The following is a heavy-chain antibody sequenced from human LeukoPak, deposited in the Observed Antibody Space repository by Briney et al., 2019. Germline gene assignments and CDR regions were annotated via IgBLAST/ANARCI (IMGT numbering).Heavy chain of an antibody. Sequence: SETLSLTCSVSGGFLSTYSWRWVRQSPGKRLEWVGYIYYGGATNYNPSLKSRVTISADTSKNQFSLRLGPGDAADTAIYYCARDTTVASGMQHWGQGTLVTVSS. CDR2: IYYGGAT. J-gene: IGHJ4*02. CDR3: ARDTTVASGMQH. V-gene: IGHV4-59*01. D-gene: IGHD4-23*01. CDR1: GGFLSTYS.